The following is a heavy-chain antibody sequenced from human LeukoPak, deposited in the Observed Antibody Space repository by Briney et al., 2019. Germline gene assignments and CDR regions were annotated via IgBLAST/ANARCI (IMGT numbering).Heavy chain of an antibody. V-gene: IGHV4-34*01. D-gene: IGHD3-10*01. CDR1: GGSFSGYY. CDR2: INHSGST. Sequence: SETLSLTCAVYGGSFSGYYWSWIRQPPGKGLEWIGEINHSGSTNYNPSLKSRVTISVDTSKNQFSLKLTSVTAADTAMYYCVRDYSAFDIWGQGTMVTVSS. CDR3: VRDYSAFDI. J-gene: IGHJ3*02.